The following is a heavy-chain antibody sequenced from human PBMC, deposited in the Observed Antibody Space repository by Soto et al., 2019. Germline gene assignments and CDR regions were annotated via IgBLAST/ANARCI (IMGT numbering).Heavy chain of an antibody. CDR2: IYHSGST. V-gene: IGHV4-30-2*01. J-gene: IGHJ3*02. CDR1: GGSISSGGYS. D-gene: IGHD2-21*01. CDR3: AQRDRGDFDN. Sequence: PSETLSLPCAVSGGSISSGGYSWSWIRQPPGKGLEWIGYIYHSGSTYYNPSLKSRVTISVDRSKNQFSLKLSSVTAADTAVYYCAQRDRGDFDNWGQGTMVTVSS.